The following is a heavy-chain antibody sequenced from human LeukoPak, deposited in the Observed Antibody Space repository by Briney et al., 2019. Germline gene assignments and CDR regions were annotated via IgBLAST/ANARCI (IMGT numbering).Heavy chain of an antibody. CDR1: GFTFISYE. J-gene: IGHJ4*02. D-gene: IGHD2-8*01. CDR3: AKDTALFNCASCEHLIVLMVYAIDY. V-gene: IGHV3-23*01. Sequence: GGSLRLSCAASGFTFISYEIRSVRQAPGKGLEWVSYISDSGTSIYYADSVKGRFTISRDNSKNTLYLQMNSLRAEDTAVYYTAKDTALFNCASCEHLIVLMVYAIDYWGQGTLVTVSS. CDR2: ISDSGTSI.